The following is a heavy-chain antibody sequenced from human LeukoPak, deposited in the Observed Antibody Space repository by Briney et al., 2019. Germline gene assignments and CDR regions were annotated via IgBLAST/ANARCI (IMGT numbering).Heavy chain of an antibody. D-gene: IGHD3-10*01. CDR2: IKQDGSEK. Sequence: QPGGSLRLSCAASGFTFSNYWMSWVRQAPGKGLEWVANIKQDGSEKFYVDSVKGRFTISRDNAKNSLYLQMNSLRAGDTAVYYCARGRGAPDYWGQGTLVTVSS. CDR3: ARGRGAPDY. J-gene: IGHJ4*02. V-gene: IGHV3-7*01. CDR1: GFTFSNYW.